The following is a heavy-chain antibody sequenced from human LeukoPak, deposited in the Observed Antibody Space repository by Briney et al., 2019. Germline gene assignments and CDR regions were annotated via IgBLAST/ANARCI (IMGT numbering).Heavy chain of an antibody. CDR1: GGSISSGDYY. CDR2: IYYSGST. V-gene: IGHV4-30-4*01. Sequence: SRTLSLTCTVSGGSISSGDYYWSWIRQPPGKGLEWIGYIYYSGSTYYNPSLKSRVTISVDTSKNQFSLKLSSVTAADTAVYYCARGHGYYDSSGYYSYYFDYWGQGTLVTVSS. CDR3: ARGHGYYDSSGYYSYYFDY. J-gene: IGHJ4*02. D-gene: IGHD3-22*01.